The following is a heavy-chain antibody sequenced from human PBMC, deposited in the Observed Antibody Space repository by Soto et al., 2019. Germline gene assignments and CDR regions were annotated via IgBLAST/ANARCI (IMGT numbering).Heavy chain of an antibody. D-gene: IGHD1-26*01. V-gene: IGHV1-69*01. J-gene: IGHJ3*02. CDR1: GGTFSSYA. CDR2: IIPILGSA. CDR3: ASRERVDAFDI. Sequence: QVQLVQSGAEVKKPGSSVKVSCKASGGTFSSYAISWVRQAPGQGLGWMGGIIPILGSANYAQKFQDRVTITADESTTTTYMELSSLRSEDAAVYYCASRERVDAFDIWGQGTMVTVSS.